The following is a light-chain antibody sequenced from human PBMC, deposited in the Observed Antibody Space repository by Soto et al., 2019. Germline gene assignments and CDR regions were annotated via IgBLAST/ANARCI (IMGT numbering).Light chain of an antibody. V-gene: IGLV2-14*03. J-gene: IGLJ1*01. CDR2: DVS. CDR3: SSYTTSNTRQIV. CDR1: SSDVGGYNY. Sequence: QSVLTQPASVSGSRGQSITNSCTGTSSDVGGYNYVSWYQHHPGKAPKLLIYDVSNRPSGVSNRFSGSKSDNTASLTISGLQPEDEADYYCSSYTTSNTRQIVFGTGTKLTVL.